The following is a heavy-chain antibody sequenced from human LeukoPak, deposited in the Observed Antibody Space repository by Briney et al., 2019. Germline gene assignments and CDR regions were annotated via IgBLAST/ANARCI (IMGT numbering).Heavy chain of an antibody. CDR1: GYTFTGYY. Sequence: VASVKVSCKASGYTFTGYYMHWVRQAPGQGLEWIGWINPNSGGTNYAQKFQGRVTMTRDTSISTAYMELSRLRSDDTAVYYCARGYYGSGDNWFDPWGQGTLVTVSS. CDR2: INPNSGGT. V-gene: IGHV1-2*02. J-gene: IGHJ5*02. CDR3: ARGYYGSGDNWFDP. D-gene: IGHD3-10*01.